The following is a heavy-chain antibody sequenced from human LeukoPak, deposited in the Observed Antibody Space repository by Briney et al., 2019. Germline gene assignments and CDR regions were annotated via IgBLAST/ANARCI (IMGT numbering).Heavy chain of an antibody. CDR1: GGSISSYY. J-gene: IGHJ4*02. Sequence: PSETLSLTCTVSGGSISSYYWSWIRQPPGKGLEWIGYIYYSGSTNYNPSLKSRVTISVDTSKNQFSLKLSSVTAADTAVYYCARDVWGSGYFDHWGQGTQVIVSS. V-gene: IGHV4-59*01. D-gene: IGHD7-27*01. CDR3: ARDVWGSGYFDH. CDR2: IYYSGST.